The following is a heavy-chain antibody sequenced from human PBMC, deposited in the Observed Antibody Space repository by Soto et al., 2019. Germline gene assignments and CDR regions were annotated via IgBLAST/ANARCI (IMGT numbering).Heavy chain of an antibody. V-gene: IGHV3-11*01. CDR2: ISSSGSTI. Sequence: PGGSLRLSCAASGFTFSDYYMSWIRQAPGKGLEWVSYISSSGSTIYYADSVKGRFTISRDNAKNSLYLQMNSLRAEDTAVYYCAREITRIAAAGTVNAFDIWGQGTMVTVSS. D-gene: IGHD6-13*01. J-gene: IGHJ3*02. CDR3: AREITRIAAAGTVNAFDI. CDR1: GFTFSDYY.